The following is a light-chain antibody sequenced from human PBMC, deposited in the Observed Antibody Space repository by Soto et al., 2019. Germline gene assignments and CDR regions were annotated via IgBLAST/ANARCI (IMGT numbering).Light chain of an antibody. J-gene: IGKJ1*01. CDR3: QQYGSSRT. CDR2: GAS. V-gene: IGKV3-20*01. CDR1: QSVSSSY. Sequence: EIVLTQSPGTLSLSRGERATLSSRASQSVSSSYLAWYQQKPGQAPRLLVYGASSRATGIPDRFSGSGSGTDFTLTISRLEPEDFAVYYCQQYGSSRTFGQGTKVDIK.